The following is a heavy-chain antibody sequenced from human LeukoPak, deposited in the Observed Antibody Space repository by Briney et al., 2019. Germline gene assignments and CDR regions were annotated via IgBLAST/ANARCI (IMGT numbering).Heavy chain of an antibody. D-gene: IGHD2-15*01. CDR2: VHHSGRT. J-gene: IGHJ1*01. Sequence: SETLSLTCNVSGASIFNYYWSWIRQAPGKGLEWIGYVHHSGRTNSNPSLGSRVTMSVDTSTSQLSLNLTSVTTADTAVYFCAKDLRAKYWGQGTLVFVSS. CDR3: AKDLRAKY. V-gene: IGHV4-59*01. CDR1: GASIFNYY.